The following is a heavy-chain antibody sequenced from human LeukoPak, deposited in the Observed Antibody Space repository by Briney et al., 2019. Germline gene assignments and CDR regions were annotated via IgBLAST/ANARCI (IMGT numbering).Heavy chain of an antibody. J-gene: IGHJ5*02. CDR3: ARDLYYFDSSGYYASDL. CDR1: GFTFSDYW. Sequence: GGSLRLSCAASGFTFSDYWMSCVRQAPGKGLEWVANIKQDGSEKHYVDSLRVRFTISRYNAKNSLDLQMNSLRAEDTAVYFCARDLYYFDSSGYYASDLWGQGTLVTVSS. CDR2: IKQDGSEK. D-gene: IGHD3-22*01. V-gene: IGHV3-7*01.